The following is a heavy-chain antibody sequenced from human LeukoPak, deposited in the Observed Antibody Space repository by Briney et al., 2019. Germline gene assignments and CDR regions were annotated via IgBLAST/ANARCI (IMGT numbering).Heavy chain of an antibody. CDR2: IIPIFGTA. V-gene: IGHV1-69*05. J-gene: IGHJ4*02. CDR1: GGTFSSYA. CDR3: AAASGDCSGGSCAGY. Sequence: SVKVSCKASGGTFSSYAISWVRQAPGQGLEWMGRIIPIFGTANYAQEFQGRVTITTDESTSTAYMELSSPRSEDTAVYYCAAASGDCSGGSCAGYWGQGTLVTVSS. D-gene: IGHD2-15*01.